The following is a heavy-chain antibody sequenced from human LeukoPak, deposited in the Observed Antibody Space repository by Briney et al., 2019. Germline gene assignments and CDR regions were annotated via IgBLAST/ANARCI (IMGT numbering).Heavy chain of an antibody. V-gene: IGHV3-30*02. Sequence: GGSLRLSCAASGFTFSSYGMHWVRQAPGKGLEWVAVIWYGGSNKYYADSVKGRFTISRDNSKNTLYLQMDSLRAEDTAVYYCAKGAGYCSSTSCYPDAFDIRGQGTMVTVSS. CDR2: IWYGGSNK. D-gene: IGHD2-2*01. CDR1: GFTFSSYG. J-gene: IGHJ3*02. CDR3: AKGAGYCSSTSCYPDAFDI.